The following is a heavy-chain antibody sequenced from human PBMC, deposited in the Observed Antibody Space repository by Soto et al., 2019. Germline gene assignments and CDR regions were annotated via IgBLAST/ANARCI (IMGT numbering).Heavy chain of an antibody. J-gene: IGHJ4*02. V-gene: IGHV4-31*03. CDR3: ARGQVPAAMWRGPITSPPEYYFDY. D-gene: IGHD2-2*01. CDR1: GDSITSGVHY. Sequence: SETLSLTCTVSGDSITSGVHYWSWIRQLPGKGLEWIGYIFYSGPTYYNPSLKSRVAISVDTSKNQFSLKLNSVTAADTAVYYCARGQVPAAMWRGPITSPPEYYFDYWGQGTLVTVS. CDR2: IFYSGPT.